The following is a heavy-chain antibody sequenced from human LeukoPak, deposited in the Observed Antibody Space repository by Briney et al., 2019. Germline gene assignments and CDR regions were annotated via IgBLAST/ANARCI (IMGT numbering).Heavy chain of an antibody. CDR1: GGTFSSYA. Sequence: PRASVKVSCKASGGTFSSYAISWVRQAPGQGLEWMGRIIPILGIANYAQKFQGRVTITADKSTSTAYMELSSLRSEDTAVYYCASADYYDSSGYYPGAFDIWGQGTMVTVSS. CDR2: IIPILGIA. V-gene: IGHV1-69*04. CDR3: ASADYYDSSGYYPGAFDI. D-gene: IGHD3-22*01. J-gene: IGHJ3*02.